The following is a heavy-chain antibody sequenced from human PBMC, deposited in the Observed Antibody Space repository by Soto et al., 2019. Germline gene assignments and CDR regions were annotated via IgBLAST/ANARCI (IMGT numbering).Heavy chain of an antibody. D-gene: IGHD1-1*01. V-gene: IGHV4-39*01. CDR3: ARRWLQLYYYYGMDV. CDR2: NYYRGST. J-gene: IGHJ6*02. Sequence: PSETLSLTCTVSGGSIISSSYYWVWLRPPPGKVLGWIGSNYYRGSTYYTPPLKSLVTISVTTSKNQFSMKLSSVTAADTVVYYCARRWLQLYYYYGMDVWGQGTTVTVSS. CDR1: GGSIISSSYY.